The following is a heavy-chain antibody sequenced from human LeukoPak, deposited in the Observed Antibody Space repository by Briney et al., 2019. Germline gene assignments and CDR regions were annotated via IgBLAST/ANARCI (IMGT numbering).Heavy chain of an antibody. D-gene: IGHD6-6*01. CDR2: IKQDGSEK. V-gene: IGHV3-7*01. CDR3: ASEGQLVRQYIY. Sequence: GGSLRLSCAASGFTVSSNYMSWVRQAPGKGLEWVANIKQDGSEKYYEDSVRGRFTISRDNSQNSLYLQMDTLRVEDTAVYYCASEGQLVRQYIYWGQGTRVIVSS. J-gene: IGHJ4*02. CDR1: GFTVSSNY.